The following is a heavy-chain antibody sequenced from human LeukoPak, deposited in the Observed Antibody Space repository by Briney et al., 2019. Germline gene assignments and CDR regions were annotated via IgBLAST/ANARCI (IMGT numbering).Heavy chain of an antibody. D-gene: IGHD3-10*01. CDR3: ARIGPSGSGSYFFLDP. CDR2: IDSDGSGA. CDR1: GFTFSSYW. J-gene: IGHJ5*02. V-gene: IGHV3-74*01. Sequence: GSLRLSCAASGFTFSSYWMHWVRQAPGMGLVWVSRIDSDGSGARSADSVKGRFTISRDNAKNTLYLQMNSLRAEDTAVYYCARIGPSGSGSYFFLDPWGQGTLVTVSS.